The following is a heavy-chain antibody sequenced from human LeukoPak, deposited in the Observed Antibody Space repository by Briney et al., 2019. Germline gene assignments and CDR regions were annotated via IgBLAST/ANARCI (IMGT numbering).Heavy chain of an antibody. J-gene: IGHJ6*04. V-gene: IGHV3-9*01. CDR2: ISGNSGSR. CDR1: GFNFGGTA. D-gene: IGHD2-8*01. Sequence: GGSLRLSCAASGFNFGGTAMHWVRQPPGKGLEWVSGISGNSGSRDYADPVKGRFTISRDNDKNSLTLQMNSLRPEDTALYYCAKDIGAGLMVTTDGLDVWGKGTTVTVSS. CDR3: AKDIGAGLMVTTDGLDV.